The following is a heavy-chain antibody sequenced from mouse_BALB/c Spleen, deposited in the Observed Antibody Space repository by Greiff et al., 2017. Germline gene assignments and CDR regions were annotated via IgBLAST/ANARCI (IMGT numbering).Heavy chain of an antibody. V-gene: IGHV1-87*01. Sequence: QVHVKQSGAELARPGASVKLSCKASGYTFTSYWMQWVKQRPGQGLEWIGAIYPGDGDTRYTQKFKGKATLTADESSSTAYMQLSSLASEDSAVYYGAREGLLRAMDYWGQGTSVTVSS. CDR1: GYTFTSYW. J-gene: IGHJ4*01. CDR3: AREGLLRAMDY. CDR2: IYPGDGDT. D-gene: IGHD2-3*01.